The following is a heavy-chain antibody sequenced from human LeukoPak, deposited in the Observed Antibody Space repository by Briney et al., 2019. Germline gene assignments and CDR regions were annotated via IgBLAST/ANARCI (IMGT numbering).Heavy chain of an antibody. J-gene: IGHJ4*02. V-gene: IGHV1-69*05. Sequence: SVKVSCKASGGTFSSYAISWVRQAPGQGLEWMGRIIPIFGTANYAQKFQGRVTITTDESTSTAYMELSSLRSDDTAVYYCARAKDGSGSYYNSGTNDYWGQGTLVTVSS. CDR1: GGTFSSYA. CDR3: ARAKDGSGSYYNSGTNDY. CDR2: IIPIFGTA. D-gene: IGHD3-10*01.